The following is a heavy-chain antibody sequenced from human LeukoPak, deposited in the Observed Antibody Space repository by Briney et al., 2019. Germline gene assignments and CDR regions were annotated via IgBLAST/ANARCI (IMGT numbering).Heavy chain of an antibody. V-gene: IGHV1-8*02. CDR2: INPNSGYT. Sequence: ASVKVSCKASGYTFTGYYMHWVRQAPGQGLEWMGRINPNSGYTGYAQKFQGRVTVTRDTSISTAYMDLSSLRSEDTAVYYCARGNRLYSSSWSSLAFDIWGQGTMVTVSS. CDR3: ARGNRLYSSSWSSLAFDI. J-gene: IGHJ3*02. CDR1: GYTFTGYY. D-gene: IGHD6-13*01.